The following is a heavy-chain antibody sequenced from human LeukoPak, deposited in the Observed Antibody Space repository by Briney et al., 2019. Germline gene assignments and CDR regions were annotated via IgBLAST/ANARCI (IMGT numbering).Heavy chain of an antibody. D-gene: IGHD1-1*01. Sequence: GGSLRLSCAASGFTFSSYSMNWVRQAPGKGLEWVSYVSSSSSTIYYADSVKGRFTISRDNAKNSLYLQMNSLRAEDTAVYYCAKVEGASKASVYWGQGALVTVSS. CDR1: GFTFSSYS. V-gene: IGHV3-48*04. CDR2: VSSSSSTI. CDR3: AKVEGASKASVY. J-gene: IGHJ4*02.